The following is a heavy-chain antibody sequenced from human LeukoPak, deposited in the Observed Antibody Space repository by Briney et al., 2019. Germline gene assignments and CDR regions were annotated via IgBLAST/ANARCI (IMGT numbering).Heavy chain of an antibody. CDR2: ISGSGGST. D-gene: IGHD6-13*01. CDR3: TTAHSSSWYGGRWFDP. CDR1: GFTFSSYA. Sequence: PGGSLRLSCAASGFTFSSYAMSWVRQAPGKGLEWVSAISGSGGSTYYAAPVKGRFTISRDDSKNTLYLQMNSLKTEDTAVYYCTTAHSSSWYGGRWFDPWGQGTLVTVSS. V-gene: IGHV3-23*01. J-gene: IGHJ5*02.